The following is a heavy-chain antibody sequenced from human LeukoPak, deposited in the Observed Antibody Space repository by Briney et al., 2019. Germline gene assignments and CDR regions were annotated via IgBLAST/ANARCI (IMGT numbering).Heavy chain of an antibody. Sequence: SETLSLTCTVSGGSISSGIYYWAWIRQSPGKGLEWIGSVYYSGNTYYNPSLKSRVTISIDTSKNQFSLKLNSVIAADTAVYYCSRCLTGYSSSWQYWGQGNLVTVSS. D-gene: IGHD6-13*01. CDR2: VYYSGNT. J-gene: IGHJ4*02. CDR1: GGSISSGIYY. V-gene: IGHV4-39*01. CDR3: SRCLTGYSSSWQY.